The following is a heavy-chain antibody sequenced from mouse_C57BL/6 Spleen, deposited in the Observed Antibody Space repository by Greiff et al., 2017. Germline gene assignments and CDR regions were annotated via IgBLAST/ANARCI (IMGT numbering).Heavy chain of an antibody. V-gene: IGHV3-6*01. CDR1: GYSITSGYY. Sequence: DVKLQESGPGLVKPSQSLSLTCSVTGYSITSGYYWNWIRQFPGNKLEWMGYISYDGSNNYNPSLKNRISITRDTSKNQFFLKLNSVTTEDTATYYCARWYDSDYWGQGTTLTVSS. CDR2: ISYDGSN. D-gene: IGHD2-4*01. J-gene: IGHJ2*01. CDR3: ARWYDSDY.